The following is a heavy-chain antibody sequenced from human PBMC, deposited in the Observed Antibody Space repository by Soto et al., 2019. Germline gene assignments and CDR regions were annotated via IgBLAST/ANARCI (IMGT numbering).Heavy chain of an antibody. CDR3: ATRGSSSSAYYFDY. J-gene: IGHJ4*02. CDR1: GGSFSGYY. V-gene: IGHV4-34*01. D-gene: IGHD6-6*01. Sequence: QVQLQQWGAGLLKPSETLSLTCAVYGGSFSGYYWSWIRQPPGKGLEWIGEINHSGSTNYNPSLKSRYTISVYTSKNKFSLKLSSVTAADTAVYYCATRGSSSSAYYFDYWGQGTLVTVSS. CDR2: INHSGST.